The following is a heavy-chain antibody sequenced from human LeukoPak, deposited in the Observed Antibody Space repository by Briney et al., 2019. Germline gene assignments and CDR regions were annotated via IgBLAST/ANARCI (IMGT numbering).Heavy chain of an antibody. D-gene: IGHD3-9*01. J-gene: IGHJ4*02. CDR1: GFSFSNYV. CDR2: IAHDGSNK. Sequence: GGSLKLSCAASGFSFSNYVMQWVRQVPGKGLEWVALIAHDGSNKYYADSVKGRFTISRDNSRSILYLQMNSLKTEDTAVYYCTASDQRLYYDILTGYYNGGRLVDYWGQGTLVTVSS. V-gene: IGHV3-30*03. CDR3: TASDQRLYYDILTGYYNGGRLVDY.